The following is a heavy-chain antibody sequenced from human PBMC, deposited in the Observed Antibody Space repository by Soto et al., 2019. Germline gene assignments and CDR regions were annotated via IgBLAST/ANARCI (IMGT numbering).Heavy chain of an antibody. CDR3: ARDPPTMVRGVYFDC. CDR2: ISSSGSTI. J-gene: IGHJ4*02. V-gene: IGHV3-48*03. D-gene: IGHD3-10*01. CDR1: GFTFSSYE. Sequence: GGSLRLSCAASGFTFSSYEMNWVRQAPGKGLEWVSYISSSGSTIYYADSVKGRFTISRDNAKNSLYLQMNSLRAEDTAVYYCARDPPTMVRGVYFDCWGQGTLVTVSS.